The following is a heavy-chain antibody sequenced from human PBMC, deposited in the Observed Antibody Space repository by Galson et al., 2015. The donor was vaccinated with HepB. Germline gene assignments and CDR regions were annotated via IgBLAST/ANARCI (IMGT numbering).Heavy chain of an antibody. J-gene: IGHJ5*02. D-gene: IGHD3-9*01. CDR1: GYTFTSYD. V-gene: IGHV1-8*01. CDR2: MNPNSGNT. Sequence: SCKASGYTFTSYDINWVRQATGQGLEWMGWMNPNSGNTGYAQKFQGRVTMTRNTSISTAYMELSSLRSEDTAVYYCARAWGYFDRGPNWFDPWGQGTLVTVSS. CDR3: ARAWGYFDRGPNWFDP.